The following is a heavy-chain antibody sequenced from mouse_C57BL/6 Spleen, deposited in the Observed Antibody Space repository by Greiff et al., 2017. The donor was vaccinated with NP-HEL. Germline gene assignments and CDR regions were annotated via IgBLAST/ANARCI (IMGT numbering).Heavy chain of an antibody. Sequence: VMLVESGPGLVAPSQSLSITCTVSGFSLTSYGVHWVRQPPGKGLEWLVVIWSDGSTTYNSALKSRLSISKDNSKSQVFLKMNSRQTDDKAMYYWARHEGGDSSGYGFAYWGQGTLVTVSA. CDR2: IWSDGST. CDR3: ARHEGGDSSGYGFAY. J-gene: IGHJ3*01. D-gene: IGHD3-2*02. CDR1: GFSLTSYG. V-gene: IGHV2-6-1*01.